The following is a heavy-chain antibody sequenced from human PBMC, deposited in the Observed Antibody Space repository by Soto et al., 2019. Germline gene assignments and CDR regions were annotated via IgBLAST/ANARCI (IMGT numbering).Heavy chain of an antibody. Sequence: QVQLVESGGGVVQPGRSLRLSCAASGFTFSSYGMHWVRQAPGKGLEWVAVISYDGSNKYYADSVKGRFTISRDNSKNTLYLQMNSLRAEDTAVYYCAKAPGRREEYYYGSGSYGDYWGQGTLVTVSS. V-gene: IGHV3-30*18. D-gene: IGHD3-10*01. CDR1: GFTFSSYG. J-gene: IGHJ4*02. CDR2: ISYDGSNK. CDR3: AKAPGRREEYYYGSGSYGDY.